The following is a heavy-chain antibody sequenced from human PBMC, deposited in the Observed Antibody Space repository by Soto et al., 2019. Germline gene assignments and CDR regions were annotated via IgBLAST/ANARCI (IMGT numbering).Heavy chain of an antibody. V-gene: IGHV4-31*03. CDR3: AREGNLGRWIQPLDS. J-gene: IGHJ4*02. Sequence: SETLSLTCTVSSASISSSSYTWGWIRQPPGKGLEWIGYIYYSGSTYYNPSLKSRVTISVDTSKNQFSLKLSSVTAADTAVYFCAREGNLGRWIQPLDSWGQGTLVTVSS. D-gene: IGHD2-2*03. CDR1: SASISSSSYT. CDR2: IYYSGST.